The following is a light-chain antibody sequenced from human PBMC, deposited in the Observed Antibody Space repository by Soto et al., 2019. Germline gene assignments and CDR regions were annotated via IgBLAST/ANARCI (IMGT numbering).Light chain of an antibody. V-gene: IGLV1-40*01. J-gene: IGLJ1*01. CDR2: GNS. CDR3: QYYDSSLSGYV. CDR1: SSNIGAGYD. Sequence: QSVLTQPPSVSGAPGQRVTISCTGSSSNIGAGYDVHWYQQLPGTAPKLLIYGNSNRPSGVPDRFSGSKSGTSASLAITGHQAEDEADYYCQYYDSSLSGYVFGTGTKLTVL.